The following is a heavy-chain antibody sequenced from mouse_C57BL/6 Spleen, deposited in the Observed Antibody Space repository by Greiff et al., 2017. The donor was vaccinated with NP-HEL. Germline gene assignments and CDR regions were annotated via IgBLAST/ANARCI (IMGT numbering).Heavy chain of an antibody. J-gene: IGHJ2*01. CDR2: SNPNNGGT. D-gene: IGHD1-1*01. Sequence: VQLQQSGPELVKPGASVKIPCKASGYTFTDYNMDWVKQSHGKSLEWIGDSNPNNGGTIYNQKFKGKATLTVDKSSSTAYMELRSLTSEDTAVYYCARSGSSYGYFDYWGQGTTLTVSS. V-gene: IGHV1-18*01. CDR1: GYTFTDYN. CDR3: ARSGSSYGYFDY.